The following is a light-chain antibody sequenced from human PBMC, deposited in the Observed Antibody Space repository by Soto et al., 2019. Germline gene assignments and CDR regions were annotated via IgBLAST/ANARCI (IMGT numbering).Light chain of an antibody. Sequence: DIQMTQSPSSLSASVGDRVTITCRTSQSIDTYLNWYQEKPGKAPNLLIFAASSLQSGVPSRFSGSGSGTDFTLTITSLQPEDFATYYCQQSHSTPWTFGQGTKVEVK. CDR1: QSIDTY. J-gene: IGKJ1*01. V-gene: IGKV1-39*01. CDR2: AAS. CDR3: QQSHSTPWT.